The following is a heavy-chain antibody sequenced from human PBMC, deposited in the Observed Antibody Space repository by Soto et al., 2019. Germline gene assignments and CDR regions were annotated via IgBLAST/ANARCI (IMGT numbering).Heavy chain of an antibody. D-gene: IGHD3-22*01. CDR3: ARDLKTYYYDSSGPVPFDY. CDR2: ISAYNGNT. J-gene: IGHJ4*02. V-gene: IGHV1-18*01. Sequence: ASVKVSCKAPGYTFTSYGISWVRQAPGQGLEWMGWISAYNGNTNYAQKLQGRVTMTTDTSTSTAYMELRSLRSDDTAVYYCARDLKTYYYDSSGPVPFDYWGQGTLVTVSS. CDR1: GYTFTSYG.